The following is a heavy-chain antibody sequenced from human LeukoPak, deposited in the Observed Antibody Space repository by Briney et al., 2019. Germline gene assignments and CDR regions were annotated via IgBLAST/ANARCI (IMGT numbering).Heavy chain of an antibody. J-gene: IGHJ6*02. Sequence: GSLRLFFAASGFTFCTYAMKWVRQAPGKGLELVLAISASGGSTYYADSVKGRFTISRDNSKNTLYLQMNSLRAEDTAVLYCAKVERSGYTVGGMDVWGQGTTVTVSS. V-gene: IGHV3-23*01. CDR1: GFTFCTYA. D-gene: IGHD3-22*01. CDR3: AKVERSGYTVGGMDV. CDR2: ISASGGST.